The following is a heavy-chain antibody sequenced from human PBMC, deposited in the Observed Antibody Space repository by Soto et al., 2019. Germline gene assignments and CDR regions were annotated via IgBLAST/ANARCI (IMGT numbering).Heavy chain of an antibody. V-gene: IGHV3-23*01. J-gene: IGHJ6*04. D-gene: IGHD4-4*01. CDR2: IGTSGGGT. Sequence: GGSLRLSCAASGFIFSNYDMSWVRLAPGKGLEWVSVIGTSGGGTYYADSVKGRFTISRDSSKNTVYLQMSSLRAEDTALYMCVRHAKLHSVTENVGYYYGLDIWGAGTTVTVSS. CDR1: GFIFSNYD. CDR3: VRHAKLHSVTENVGYYYGLDI.